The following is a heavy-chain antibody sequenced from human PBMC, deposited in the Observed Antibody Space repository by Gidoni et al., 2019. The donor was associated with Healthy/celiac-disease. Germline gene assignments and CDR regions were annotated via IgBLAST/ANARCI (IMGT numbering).Heavy chain of an antibody. CDR2: INPSGGST. CDR1: GYTFTSYY. Sequence: QVQLVQSGAEVKKPGASVKVPCKASGYTFTSYYMHWVRQAPGQGLEWMGIINPSGGSTSYAQKFQGRVTMTRDTSTSTVYMELSSLRSEDTAVYYCARDLKYYDSSGYYYVRYYGMDVWGQGTTVTVSS. D-gene: IGHD3-22*01. V-gene: IGHV1-46*03. CDR3: ARDLKYYDSSGYYYVRYYGMDV. J-gene: IGHJ6*02.